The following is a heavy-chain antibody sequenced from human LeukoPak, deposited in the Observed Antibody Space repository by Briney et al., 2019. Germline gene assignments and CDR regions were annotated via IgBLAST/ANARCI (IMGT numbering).Heavy chain of an antibody. Sequence: GGSLRLSCAASGFTFSSYGMNWVRQAPGKGLEWVSSISSSSSYIYYADSVKGRFTISRDNAKNSLYLQMNSLRAEDTAVYYCARDVEWLANFSNWGQGTLVTVSS. J-gene: IGHJ4*02. D-gene: IGHD6-19*01. CDR3: ARDVEWLANFSN. CDR2: ISSSSSYI. CDR1: GFTFSSYG. V-gene: IGHV3-21*01.